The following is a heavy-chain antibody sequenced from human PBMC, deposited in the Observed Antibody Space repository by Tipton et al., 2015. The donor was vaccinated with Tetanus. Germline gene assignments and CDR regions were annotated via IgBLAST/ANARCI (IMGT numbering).Heavy chain of an antibody. D-gene: IGHD2-2*01. CDR1: GGSVSSYY. J-gene: IGHJ4*02. CDR2: VSPSGNS. V-gene: IGHV4-4*07. CDR3: ARGWSECSSWSCSPFDS. Sequence: GLVKPSETLSLTCTVSGGSVSSYYWTWFRQPPGKRLEWIGFVSPSGNSNYSPSLTGRVSMSLDTSKQQFSLSLTSATAADTAVYYCARGWSECSSWSCSPFDSWDQGTLVTVSS.